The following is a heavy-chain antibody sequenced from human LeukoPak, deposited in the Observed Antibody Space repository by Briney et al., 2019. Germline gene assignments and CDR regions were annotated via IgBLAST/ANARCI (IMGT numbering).Heavy chain of an antibody. CDR3: ARHPHIVVVPAAMFDY. D-gene: IGHD2-2*01. CDR2: IKQDGSEK. CDR1: GFTFSSYW. J-gene: IGHJ4*02. Sequence: GGSLRLSCAASGFTFSSYWMSWVRQAPGKGLEWVANIKQDGSEKYYVDSVKGRFTISRDNAKNSLYLQMNSLRAEDTAVYYRARHPHIVVVPAAMFDYWGQGTLVTVSS. V-gene: IGHV3-7*03.